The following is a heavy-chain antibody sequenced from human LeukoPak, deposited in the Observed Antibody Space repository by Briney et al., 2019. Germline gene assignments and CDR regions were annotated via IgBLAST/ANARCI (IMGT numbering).Heavy chain of an antibody. D-gene: IGHD3-9*01. V-gene: IGHV3-23*01. J-gene: IGHJ4*02. Sequence: PGGSLRLSCAASGFTFSSYAMSWARQAPGKGLEWVSAISGSGGSTYYADSVKGRFTISRDNSKNTLYLQMNSLRAEDTAVYYCAKVAFDYDILTGYYPHFDYWGQGTLVTVSS. CDR2: ISGSGGST. CDR3: AKVAFDYDILTGYYPHFDY. CDR1: GFTFSSYA.